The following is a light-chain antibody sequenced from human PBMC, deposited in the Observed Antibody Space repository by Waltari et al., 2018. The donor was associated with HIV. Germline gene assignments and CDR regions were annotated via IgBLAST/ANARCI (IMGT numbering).Light chain of an antibody. CDR1: QSVKTN. CDR3: HQYYQWPRT. CDR2: GAS. Sequence: EVVMTQSPATLSVSPGERATLSCRASQSVKTNLAWYQQKPGQAPRLLIHGASTTASGVAARFSGSCSGTVFTLTISSLQSEDVAVYFCHQYYQWPRTFGQGTKV. J-gene: IGKJ1*01. V-gene: IGKV3D-15*01.